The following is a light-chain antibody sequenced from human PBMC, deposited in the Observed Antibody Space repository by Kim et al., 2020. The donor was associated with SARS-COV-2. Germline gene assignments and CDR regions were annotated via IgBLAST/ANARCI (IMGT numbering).Light chain of an antibody. CDR1: SSNIGSNY. Sequence: QSVLTQPPSASGTPGQRVTISCSGSSSNIGSNYVYWYQQLPGTAPKLLIYRNNQRPSGVPDRFSGSKSGTSASLAISGLRSEAEADYYCAAWDDSLSGWVFGGGTQLIVL. CDR2: RNN. J-gene: IGLJ3*02. V-gene: IGLV1-47*01. CDR3: AAWDDSLSGWV.